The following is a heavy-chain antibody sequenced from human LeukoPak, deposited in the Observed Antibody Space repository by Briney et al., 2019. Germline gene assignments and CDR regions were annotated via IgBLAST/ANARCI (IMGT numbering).Heavy chain of an antibody. CDR1: GGSFSGYY. J-gene: IGHJ4*02. V-gene: IGHV4-34*01. CDR3: ARVSKYSSSPSSSNFDY. D-gene: IGHD6-6*01. Sequence: PSETLSLTCAVYGGSFSGYYWSWIRQPPGKGLEWIGEINHSGSTNYNPSLKSRVTISVDTSKNQFSLKLSSVTGADTAVYYCARVSKYSSSPSSSNFDYWGQGTLVTVSS. CDR2: INHSGST.